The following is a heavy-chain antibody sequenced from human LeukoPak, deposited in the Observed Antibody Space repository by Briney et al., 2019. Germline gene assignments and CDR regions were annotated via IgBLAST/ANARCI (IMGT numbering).Heavy chain of an antibody. D-gene: IGHD5-18*01. CDR1: GFTFRSYA. J-gene: IGHJ3*02. CDR2: ISYVGSNI. V-gene: IGHV3-30*04. Sequence: GGSLRLSCAASGFTFRSYAMHWVRQAPGKGLEWVAVISYVGSNIYYADSVKGRFTISRDDSKNTLNLQMNSLRSEDTAVYYCAREVVRDDYSYGEGGAFDIWGQGTMVTVSS. CDR3: AREVVRDDYSYGEGGAFDI.